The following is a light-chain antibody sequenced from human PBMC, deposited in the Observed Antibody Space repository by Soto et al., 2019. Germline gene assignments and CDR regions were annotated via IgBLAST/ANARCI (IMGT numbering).Light chain of an antibody. CDR1: QNINNY. CDR3: QQYETLPT. Sequence: DIHMTQSPSSLSASVGYRFTITCQASQNINNYLNWYQQKPGRAPKLLIYDASNLEAGVPSRLRGSGSGTDFTFTISRLQPEDIATYYCQQYETLPTFGQGTRLEIK. J-gene: IGKJ5*01. CDR2: DAS. V-gene: IGKV1-33*01.